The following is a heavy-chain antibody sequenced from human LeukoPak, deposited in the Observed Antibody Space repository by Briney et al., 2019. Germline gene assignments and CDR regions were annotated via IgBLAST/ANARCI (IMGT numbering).Heavy chain of an antibody. CDR1: GVTFSGDA. V-gene: IGHV3-23*01. J-gene: IGHJ6*03. CDR3: AKGDPFVDHYYYMDV. D-gene: IGHD2/OR15-2a*01. CDR2: ISGSGGST. Sequence: PGGALRVSCAASGVTFSGDAMSWGRQAPGKGREWVSAISGSGGSTYYADSVKGRFTISRDNSKNTLYLQMNSLRAEDTAVYYCAKGDPFVDHYYYMDVWGKGTTVTVSS.